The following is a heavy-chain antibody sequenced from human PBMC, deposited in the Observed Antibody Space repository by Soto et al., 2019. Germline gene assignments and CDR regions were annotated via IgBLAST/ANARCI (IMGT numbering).Heavy chain of an antibody. CDR2: INSDGSSA. V-gene: IGHV3-74*01. CDR1: GFTFSHYW. Sequence: EVQLVESGGGLVQPGGSLRVSCAASGFTFSHYWMHWVRQAPGKGLVWVSRINSDGSSANYADSVKGRFTVSRDNAKTTLYLHMNSLRAEDTAVYYCARETLNYGAPDYWGHGTLVTVSS. D-gene: IGHD4-17*01. CDR3: ARETLNYGAPDY. J-gene: IGHJ4*01.